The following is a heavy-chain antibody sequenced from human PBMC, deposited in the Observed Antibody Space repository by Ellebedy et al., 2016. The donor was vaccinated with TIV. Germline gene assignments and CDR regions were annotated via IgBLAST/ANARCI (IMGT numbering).Heavy chain of an antibody. CDR3: AKDRGGGSIADAFDI. V-gene: IGHV3-9*01. J-gene: IGHJ3*02. CDR1: GFTFSSYA. Sequence: GGSLRLXCAASGFTFSSYAMHWVRQAPGKGLEWVSGISWNSGSIGYADSVKGRFTISRDNAKNSLYLQMNSLRAEDTALYYCAKDRGGGSIADAFDIWGQGTMVTVSS. CDR2: ISWNSGSI. D-gene: IGHD2-15*01.